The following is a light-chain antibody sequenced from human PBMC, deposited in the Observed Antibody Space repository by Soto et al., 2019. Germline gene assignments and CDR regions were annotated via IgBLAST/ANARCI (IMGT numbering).Light chain of an antibody. V-gene: IGKV4-1*01. CDR1: QSVSYSSNNRNY. CDR3: QQYYSTPLT. J-gene: IGKJ4*01. CDR2: WAS. Sequence: DIVMTQSPDSLAVSLGERATFNCKSSQSVSYSSNNRNYLAWYQQKPGQPPKLLIYWASTRESGVPDRFSGSGSGTDLTITISSLQAEDVEIYYGQQYYSTPLTFGGGTKVDIK.